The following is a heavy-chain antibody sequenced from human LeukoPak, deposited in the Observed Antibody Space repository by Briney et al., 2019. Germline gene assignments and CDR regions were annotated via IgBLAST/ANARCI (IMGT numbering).Heavy chain of an antibody. D-gene: IGHD3-10*01. V-gene: IGHV3-15*01. J-gene: IGHJ4*02. Sequence: AGGSLRLSCVDSGFTFTNAWMSWVRQAPGKGLEWIGRIKSKTDGETTNYAEPVRGRFTISRDDSKSAMYLQMNSLKIEDTAVYYCTTDLGTYYHGSQRLIPIDYWGQGTLVTVSS. CDR3: TTDLGTYYHGSQRLIPIDY. CDR2: IKSKTDGETT. CDR1: GFTFTNAW.